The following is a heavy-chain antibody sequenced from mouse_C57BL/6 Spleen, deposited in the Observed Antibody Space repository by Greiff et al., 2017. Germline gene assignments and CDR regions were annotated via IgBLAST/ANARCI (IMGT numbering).Heavy chain of an antibody. CDR2: IAPNSGGT. D-gene: IGHD2-1*01. CDR3: ARLGAYGNDY. V-gene: IGHV1-72*01. J-gene: IGHJ2*01. Sequence: QVQLQQPGAELVKPGASVKLSCKASGYTFTSYWMHWVKQRPGRGLEWIGRIAPNSGGTKYNEKFKSKATLTVDKPSSTAYMQLGSLTSEDSAVYDCARLGAYGNDYWGQGTTLTVSS. CDR1: GYTFTSYW.